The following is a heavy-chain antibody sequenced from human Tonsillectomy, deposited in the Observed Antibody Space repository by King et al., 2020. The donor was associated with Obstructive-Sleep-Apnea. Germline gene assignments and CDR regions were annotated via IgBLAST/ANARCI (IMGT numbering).Heavy chain of an antibody. D-gene: IGHD3-9*01. V-gene: IGHV1-8*01. CDR2: MNPYYENI. J-gene: IGHJ6*02. Sequence: QLVQSGAEVKKPGASVKVSCKTSGYTFNSHDNHWVRQVTGQGLEGMGWMNPYYENIGYAEKFQGRITLTRTSSISTAYMELSGLRSEDTAVYYCARDYFDFMSQFPGALDVWGQGTTVTVSS. CDR3: ARDYFDFMSQFPGALDV. CDR1: GYTFNSHD.